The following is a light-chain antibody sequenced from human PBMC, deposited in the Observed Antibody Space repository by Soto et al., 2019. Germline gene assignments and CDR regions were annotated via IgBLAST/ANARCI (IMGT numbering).Light chain of an antibody. CDR3: QQYNNWPPT. J-gene: IGKJ1*01. CDR2: GAS. CDR1: QSVSSN. Sequence: EILMTQSPATLSVSPGERATLSCRAGQSVSSNLAWGQQKPGQAPRLLIYGASTRATGVPARFSGSGSGTEFTLTISSLQSEDFAVYFCQQYNNWPPTFGQGTKVDIK. V-gene: IGKV3-15*01.